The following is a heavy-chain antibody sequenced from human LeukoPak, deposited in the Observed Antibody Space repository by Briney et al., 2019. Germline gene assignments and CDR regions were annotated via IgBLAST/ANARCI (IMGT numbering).Heavy chain of an antibody. CDR1: GCSISSYY. J-gene: IGHJ1*01. Sequence: SETLSLTCTVSGCSISSYYWSWIRQSPGKGLEWIGYIYDSGSTNYNPSLKSRVTISVDTSKNQFSLRLSSVTAADTAVYYCARSHGDDVRSEYFHRWGQGTLVTVSS. D-gene: IGHD4-17*01. V-gene: IGHV4-59*08. CDR2: IYDSGST. CDR3: ARSHGDDVRSEYFHR.